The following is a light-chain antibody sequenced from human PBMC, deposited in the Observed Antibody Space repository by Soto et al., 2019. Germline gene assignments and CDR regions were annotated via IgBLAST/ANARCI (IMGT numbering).Light chain of an antibody. CDR1: GSNIGNNY. Sequence: QSVLTQPPSVSAAPGQKVTISCSGSGSNIGNNYVSWYQHLPGTAPQLLIYEDYRRPSGIPDRFSGSKSGTSATLAITGLKTGDEADYYCGTWDSSLTTKVFGTGTKLTVL. CDR3: GTWDSSLTTKV. V-gene: IGLV1-51*02. CDR2: EDY. J-gene: IGLJ1*01.